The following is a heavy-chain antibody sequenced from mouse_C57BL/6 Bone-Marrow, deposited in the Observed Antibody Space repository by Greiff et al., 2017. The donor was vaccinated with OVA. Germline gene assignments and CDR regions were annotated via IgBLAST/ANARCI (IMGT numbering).Heavy chain of an antibody. CDR3: ARDRYYYGWYFDV. V-gene: IGHV7-1*01. Sequence: EVKVVESGGGLVQSGRSLRLSCATSGFTFSDFYMEWVRQAPGKGLEWIAASRNKANDYTTEYSASVKGRFIVSRDTSQSILYLQMNALRAEDTAIYYCARDRYYYGWYFDVWGTGTTVTVSS. D-gene: IGHD1-1*01. CDR2: SRNKANDYTT. J-gene: IGHJ1*03. CDR1: GFTFSDFY.